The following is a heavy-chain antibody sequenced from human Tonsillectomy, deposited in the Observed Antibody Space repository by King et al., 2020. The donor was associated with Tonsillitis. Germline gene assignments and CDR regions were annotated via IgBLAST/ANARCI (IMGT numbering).Heavy chain of an antibody. J-gene: IGHJ4*02. CDR1: GFTFNNYA. Sequence: VQLVESGGGLVQPGGSLRLSCAASGFTFNNYAMTWVRQAPGEGLEWVSSSVGSGGSTYYADSVKGRFTISRDNSKNTLYLQMNSLRADDTAVYYCAKGLLGGYNGYDSGYFDYWGQGTLVTVSS. CDR2: SVGSGGST. CDR3: AKGLLGGYNGYDSGYFDY. D-gene: IGHD5-12*01. V-gene: IGHV3-23*04.